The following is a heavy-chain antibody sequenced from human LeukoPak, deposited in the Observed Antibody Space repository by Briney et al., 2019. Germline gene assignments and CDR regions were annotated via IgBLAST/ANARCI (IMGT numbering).Heavy chain of an antibody. Sequence: AGSLSRSCSAYTFTHYCKHWVWHRQAPGKGLEWVSVIYSGGTTYYADSVKGRFTISRDTSNTALHLQMNSMRAEDTALYYCARDHYRYGRAVNWGEGKLVTVSS. V-gene: IGHV3-66*01. CDR2: IYSGGTT. D-gene: IGHD5-18*01. CDR3: ARDHYRYGRAVN. J-gene: IGHJ4*02. CDR1: TFTHYCKH.